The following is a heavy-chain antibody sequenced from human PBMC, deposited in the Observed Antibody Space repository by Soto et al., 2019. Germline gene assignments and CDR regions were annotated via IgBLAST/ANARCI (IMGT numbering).Heavy chain of an antibody. V-gene: IGHV1-3*01. Sequence: GYTFAGNGDTNYSQKFQGRVTITRDTSASTVYMELSSLRSEDTAVYYCARGSSGSYLIDYWGQGTLVTVSS. D-gene: IGHD1-26*01. CDR2: TFAGNGDT. J-gene: IGHJ4*02. CDR3: ARGSSGSYLIDY.